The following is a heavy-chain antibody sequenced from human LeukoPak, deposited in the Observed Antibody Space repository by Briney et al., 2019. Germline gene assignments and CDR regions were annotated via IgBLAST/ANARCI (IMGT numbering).Heavy chain of an antibody. CDR1: GFTLSQYG. CDR3: VESGNTSGSYWYFDL. D-gene: IGHD3-10*01. J-gene: IGHJ2*01. V-gene: IGHV3-30*02. Sequence: GGSLRLSCEASGFTLSQYGLHWVRQAPGKGREWVAFIPSEGSGRFHAASVKDRFSISKDDSKHTLYLQMNSLRAEDTALYYCVESGNTSGSYWYFDLWGRGTLVTVSS. CDR2: IPSEGSGR.